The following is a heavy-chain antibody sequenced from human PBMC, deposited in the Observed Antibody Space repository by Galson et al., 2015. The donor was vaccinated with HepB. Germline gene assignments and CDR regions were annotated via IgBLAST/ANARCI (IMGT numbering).Heavy chain of an antibody. CDR3: ARDYYDSSGYFLLDP. CDR1: GYTFTSYD. J-gene: IGHJ5*02. V-gene: IGHV1-8*01. Sequence: SVKVSCKASGYTFTSYDINWVRQATGQGLEWMGWMDPNSGNTGYAQKFQGRVTMTRNTSISTAYMELSSLRSEDTAVYYCARDYYDSSGYFLLDPWGQGTLVTVSS. CDR2: MDPNSGNT. D-gene: IGHD3-22*01.